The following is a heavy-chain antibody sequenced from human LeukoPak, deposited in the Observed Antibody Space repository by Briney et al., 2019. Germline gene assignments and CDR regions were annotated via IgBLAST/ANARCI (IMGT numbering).Heavy chain of an antibody. CDR2: IKEDGSEK. Sequence: GGSLRLSCVASGFMFNNYWMSWVRQAPGKGLEWVACIKEDGSEKYYVDSVKGRFTISRDNAKNTLYLQMNSLRAEDTAVYYCAKDHRAEQWLVSDSSYYFDYWGQGTLVTVSS. CDR3: AKDHRAEQWLVSDSSYYFDY. CDR1: GFMFNNYW. D-gene: IGHD6-19*01. V-gene: IGHV3-7*03. J-gene: IGHJ4*02.